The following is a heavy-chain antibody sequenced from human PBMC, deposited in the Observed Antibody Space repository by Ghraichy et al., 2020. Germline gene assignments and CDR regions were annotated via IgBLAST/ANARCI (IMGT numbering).Heavy chain of an antibody. CDR2: IDSGGGST. Sequence: GESLNISCAASGFTFGSYGMTWVRQAPGKGLEWVSSIDSGGGSTYFADSVRGRFTFSRDNSMNTLYLQMNRLRAEDTAVYYCAKEGPRYFDYWGQGALVTVS. CDR3: AKEGPRYFDY. J-gene: IGHJ4*02. CDR1: GFTFGSYG. V-gene: IGHV3-23*01.